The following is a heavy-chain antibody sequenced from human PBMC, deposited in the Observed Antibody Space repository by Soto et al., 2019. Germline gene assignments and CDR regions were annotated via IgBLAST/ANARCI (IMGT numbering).Heavy chain of an antibody. CDR2: IAVGSGYT. D-gene: IGHD2-8*01. CDR3: AADATAWQQMVPSDY. V-gene: IGHV1-58*01. CDR1: GFTFASSA. Sequence: SVKVSCKASGFTFASSAFQWVRQARGQRLEWIGWIAVGSGYTNYAQRFQDRVTLTRDMSTATTYMELSRLTSEDTAIYYCAADATAWQQMVPSDYWGQGTLVTVSS. J-gene: IGHJ4*02.